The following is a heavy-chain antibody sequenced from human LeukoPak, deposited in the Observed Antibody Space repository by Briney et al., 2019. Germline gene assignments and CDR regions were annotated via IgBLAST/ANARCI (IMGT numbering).Heavy chain of an antibody. D-gene: IGHD3-22*01. J-gene: IGHJ4*02. CDR2: ISGSGGST. V-gene: IGHV3-23*01. Sequence: GGSLRLSCAASGFTFSSYAISWVRQAPGKGLEWVSGISGSGGSTYYADSVKGRFTISRDNSKNTLYLQMTSLRAEDTAVYYCAKDQVWIVVGSFDYWGQGTLVTVSS. CDR3: AKDQVWIVVGSFDY. CDR1: GFTFSSYA.